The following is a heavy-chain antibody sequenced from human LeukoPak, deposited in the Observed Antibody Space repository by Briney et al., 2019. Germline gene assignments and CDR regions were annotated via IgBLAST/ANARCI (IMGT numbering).Heavy chain of an antibody. CDR3: ARELREHGVFDI. J-gene: IGHJ3*02. CDR1: GFTFSSYS. CDR2: ISSSSSYI. V-gene: IGHV3-21*04. Sequence: GSLRLSCAASGFTFSSYSMNWVRQAPGKGLEWVSSISSSSSYIYYADSVKGRFTISRDNSKNTVYLQMNSLRAEDTAVYYCARELREHGVFDIWGQGTMVTVSS. D-gene: IGHD1-26*01.